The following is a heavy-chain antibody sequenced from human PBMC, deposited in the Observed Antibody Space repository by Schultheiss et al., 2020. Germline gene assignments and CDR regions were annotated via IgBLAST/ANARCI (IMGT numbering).Heavy chain of an antibody. Sequence: SETLSLTCAVSGGSISSGGYYWSWIRQHPGKGLEWIGYIYYSGITYYNPSLKSRVTISVDTSKNQFSLKLSSVTAADTAVYYCARRDFWSGDDAFDIWGQGTMVTVSS. CDR2: IYYSGIT. D-gene: IGHD3-3*01. CDR3: ARRDFWSGDDAFDI. J-gene: IGHJ3*02. CDR1: GGSISSGGYY. V-gene: IGHV4-31*11.